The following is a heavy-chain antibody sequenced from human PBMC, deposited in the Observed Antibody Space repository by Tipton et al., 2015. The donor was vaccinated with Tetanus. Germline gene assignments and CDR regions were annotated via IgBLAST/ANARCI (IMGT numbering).Heavy chain of an antibody. CDR2: IYYSGST. V-gene: IGHV4-31*03. CDR1: GGSISSGGYY. CDR3: ARQNTRTGASFDY. J-gene: IGHJ4*02. D-gene: IGHD7-27*01. Sequence: LRLSCTVSGGSISSGGYYWSWIRQHPGKGLEWIGYIYYSGSTYYNPSLKSRVTISVDTSKNQFSLKLSSVTAADTAVYYCARQNTRTGASFDYWGQGTLVTVSS.